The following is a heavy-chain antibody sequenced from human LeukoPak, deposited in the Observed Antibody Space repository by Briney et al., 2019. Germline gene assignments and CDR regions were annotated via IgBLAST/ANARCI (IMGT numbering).Heavy chain of an antibody. CDR1: GGSISSGDYY. J-gene: IGHJ6*03. Sequence: PSETLSLTCTVSGGSISSGDYYWSWIRQPPGKGLEWIGYIYYSGSTYYNPSLKSRVTISVDTSKNQFSLKLSSVTAADTAVYYCARVGSYYYDYYMDVWGKGTTVTVSS. V-gene: IGHV4-30-4*08. CDR2: IYYSGST. D-gene: IGHD2-21*01. CDR3: ARVGSYYYDYYMDV.